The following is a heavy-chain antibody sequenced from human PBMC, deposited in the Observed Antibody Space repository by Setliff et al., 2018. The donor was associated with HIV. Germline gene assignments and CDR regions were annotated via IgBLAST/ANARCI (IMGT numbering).Heavy chain of an antibody. J-gene: IGHJ4*02. V-gene: IGHV1-2*02. CDR2: INPYNGAT. CDR3: ARGWIEQQLVWNY. CDR1: GYTFFEYY. Sequence: ASVKVSCKASGYTFFEYYMFWLRQAPGQGLEWMGWINPYNGATKSAHKFQGRVTVTRDTSISTAYMELSRLRSDDTAVYYCARGWIEQQLVWNYWGQGTLVTVSS. D-gene: IGHD6-13*01.